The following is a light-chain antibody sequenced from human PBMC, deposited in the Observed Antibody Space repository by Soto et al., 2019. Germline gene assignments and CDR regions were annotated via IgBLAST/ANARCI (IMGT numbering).Light chain of an antibody. J-gene: IGKJ1*01. CDR2: DAS. CDR1: QSISSW. CDR3: QQYNSYS. V-gene: IGKV1-5*01. Sequence: DIQMTQSPSTLSASVGDRVTITCRASQSISSWLAWYQQKLGRAPRLLIYDASNLETGVPSRFSGSGSGTEFTLTISSLQPDDFATYYCQQYNSYSFGQGTKVDIK.